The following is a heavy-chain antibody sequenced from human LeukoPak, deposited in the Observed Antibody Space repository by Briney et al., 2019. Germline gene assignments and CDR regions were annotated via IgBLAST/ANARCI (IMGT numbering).Heavy chain of an antibody. J-gene: IGHJ4*02. Sequence: SETLSLTCAVYGGSFSGYYWSWIRQPPGKGLEWIGEINHSGSTNYNPSLKSRVTISVDTSKNQFSLKLSSVTAADTAVYYCARGKWLLHNYFDYWGQGTLVTVSS. D-gene: IGHD3-22*01. V-gene: IGHV4-34*01. CDR2: INHSGST. CDR1: GGSFSGYY. CDR3: ARGKWLLHNYFDY.